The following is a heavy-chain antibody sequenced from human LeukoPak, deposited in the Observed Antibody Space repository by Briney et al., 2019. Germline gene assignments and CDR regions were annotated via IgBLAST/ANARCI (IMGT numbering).Heavy chain of an antibody. Sequence: GGSLRLSCAASGFTFTSSWMSWVRQAPGKGLEWVANIKPDGSEKYYVDSVKGRFTISRDNAKNSLYLQMSSLGAEDTALYYCARDRSRSAYWGQGTLVTVSS. CDR3: ARDRSRSAY. D-gene: IGHD3-3*01. J-gene: IGHJ4*02. CDR1: GFTFTSSW. CDR2: IKPDGSEK. V-gene: IGHV3-7*01.